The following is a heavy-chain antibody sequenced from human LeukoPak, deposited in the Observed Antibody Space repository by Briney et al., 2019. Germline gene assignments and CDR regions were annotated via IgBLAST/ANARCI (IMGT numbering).Heavy chain of an antibody. D-gene: IGHD3-22*01. V-gene: IGHV3-30*03. Sequence: GGSLRLSGAASGFAFSSYVMHWARQAPGEGLEWVAVIRQDGDGRFYGNSVKGRFTISRDNSRNALYLEMDSLRVEDTARYFCATEDYTSGHAGALGFDPWGQGTLVTVSA. CDR3: ATEDYTSGHAGALGFDP. CDR1: GFAFSSYV. J-gene: IGHJ5*02. CDR2: IRQDGDGR.